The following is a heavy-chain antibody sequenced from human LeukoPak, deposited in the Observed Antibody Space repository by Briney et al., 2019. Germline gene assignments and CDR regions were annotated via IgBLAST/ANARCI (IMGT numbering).Heavy chain of an antibody. CDR1: GGTFSSYA. J-gene: IGHJ6*03. CDR3: ARDIYVYGDYSDYYYMDV. CDR2: IIPIFGTA. V-gene: IGHV1-69*13. Sequence: SVKVSCMASGGTFSSYAISWVRPAPGQGLEWMGGIIPIFGTAHYAQKFQGRVTITADESTSTAYMELSSLRSEDTAVYYCARDIYVYGDYSDYYYMDVWGKGTTVTVSS. D-gene: IGHD4-17*01.